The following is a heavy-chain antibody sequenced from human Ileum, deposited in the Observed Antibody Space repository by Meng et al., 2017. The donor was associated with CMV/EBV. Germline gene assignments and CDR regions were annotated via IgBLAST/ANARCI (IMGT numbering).Heavy chain of an antibody. V-gene: IGHV3-53*01. CDR1: GFIVNNNY. Sequence: GFIVNNNYMSWARQSPGQGLECVAVLYSDGRTYYADAVAGRFTISRDYSRNTIYLQMNNLRAEDTAVYYCARDKFEGGYSSGWFGYWGQGALVTVSS. CDR2: LYSDGRT. J-gene: IGHJ4*02. CDR3: ARDKFEGGYSSGWFGY. D-gene: IGHD6-19*01.